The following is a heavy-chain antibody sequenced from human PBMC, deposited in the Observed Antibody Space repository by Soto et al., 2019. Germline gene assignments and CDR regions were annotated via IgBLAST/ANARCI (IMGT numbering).Heavy chain of an antibody. Sequence: QITLKESGPTLVKPTQTLTLTCTFSGFSLSTSGVGVGWIRQPPGKALEWLALIYWDDDKRYSPSLKSRLTTTNHTSKNQVVPTMTNMDPVDTATYYCAHRRRYYDSSGYYYLDYWGQGTLVTVSS. CDR2: IYWDDDK. CDR1: GFSLSTSGVG. V-gene: IGHV2-5*02. D-gene: IGHD3-22*01. CDR3: AHRRRYYDSSGYYYLDY. J-gene: IGHJ4*02.